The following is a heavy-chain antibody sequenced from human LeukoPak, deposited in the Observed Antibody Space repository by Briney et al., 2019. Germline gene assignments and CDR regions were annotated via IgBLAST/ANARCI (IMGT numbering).Heavy chain of an antibody. CDR2: ISAGGVRT. CDR1: GFTFSDHA. CDR3: ARDIGDGSSDAFDI. J-gene: IGHJ3*02. Sequence: GGSLRLSCAVSGFTFSDHAMSWVRQTPAKGLESVSSISAGGVRTHYADSVKGRFTVSRDNSKNTLYLQMNSLRAEDTAVYYCARDIGDGSSDAFDIWGQGTMVTVSS. V-gene: IGHV3-23*01. D-gene: IGHD5-24*01.